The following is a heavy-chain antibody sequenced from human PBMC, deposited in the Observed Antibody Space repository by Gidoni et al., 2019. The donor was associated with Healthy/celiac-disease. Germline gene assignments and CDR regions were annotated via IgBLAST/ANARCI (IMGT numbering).Heavy chain of an antibody. D-gene: IGHD6-13*01. CDR1: GGSFSGYY. CDR3: ARGRAAGTRYFDL. Sequence: QVQLQQWGAGLLKPSETLSLTCAVYGGSFSGYYWSWIRQPPGKGLEWIGEINHSGSTNSNPSLKSRVTISVDTSKNQFSLKLSSVTAADTAVYYCARGRAAGTRYFDLWGRGTLVTVSS. V-gene: IGHV4-34*01. CDR2: INHSGST. J-gene: IGHJ2*01.